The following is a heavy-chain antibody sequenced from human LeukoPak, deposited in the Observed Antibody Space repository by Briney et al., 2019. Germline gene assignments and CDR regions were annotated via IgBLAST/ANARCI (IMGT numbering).Heavy chain of an antibody. CDR1: DGSITNYD. J-gene: IGHJ4*02. V-gene: IGHV4-59*01. Sequence: PSETLSLTCTVSDGSITNYDWSWVRQPPGKGLEFIGHVHYSGTANYNPSLRSRVTISLDTSKKHFFLKLKSVTAADTAVYYCARDRDSSGYYYEQPNYWGQGTLVTVSS. CDR2: VHYSGTA. CDR3: ARDRDSSGYYYEQPNY. D-gene: IGHD3-22*01.